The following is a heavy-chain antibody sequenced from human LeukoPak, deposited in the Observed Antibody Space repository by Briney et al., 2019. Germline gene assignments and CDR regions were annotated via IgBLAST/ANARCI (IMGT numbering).Heavy chain of an antibody. CDR1: GGSLSGYY. CDR3: ARSQQLIRTFDC. Sequence: PSETLSLTCAVYGGSLSGYYWSWIRQPPGKGLEWIGEIFHSGSTNYNPSLKSRVTISVDTSKNQFSLKLSSVTAADTAVYYCARSQQLIRTFDCWGQGTLVTVSS. D-gene: IGHD5-18*01. CDR2: IFHSGST. J-gene: IGHJ4*02. V-gene: IGHV4-34*12.